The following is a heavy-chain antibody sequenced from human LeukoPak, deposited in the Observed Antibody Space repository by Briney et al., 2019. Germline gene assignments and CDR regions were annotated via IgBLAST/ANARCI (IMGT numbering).Heavy chain of an antibody. V-gene: IGHV4-39*01. J-gene: IGHJ3*02. Sequence: PSGTLSLTCTVSGGSISSSYYYWGWIRQPPGKRLEWIGSIYYSGSTYYNPSLKSRVTISVDTSKNQFSLTLSSVTAADTALYYCARHESLGAFDIRGQGTMVTVSS. D-gene: IGHD3-16*01. CDR1: GGSISSSYYY. CDR3: ARHESLGAFDI. CDR2: IYYSGST.